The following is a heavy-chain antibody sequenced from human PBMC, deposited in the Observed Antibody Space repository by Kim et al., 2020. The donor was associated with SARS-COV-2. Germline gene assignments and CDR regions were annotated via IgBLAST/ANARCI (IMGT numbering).Heavy chain of an antibody. CDR3: VKDFYGGSVGGFWFDP. V-gene: IGHV3-64D*06. CDR2: ISSNGGST. D-gene: IGHD3-10*01. J-gene: IGHJ5*02. CDR1: GFTFSSYA. Sequence: GGSLRLSCSASGFTFSSYAMHWVRQAPGKGLEYVSAISSNGGSTYYADSVKGRFTISRDNSKNTLYLQMSSLRAEDTAVYYCVKDFYGGSVGGFWFDPWGQGTLVTVSS.